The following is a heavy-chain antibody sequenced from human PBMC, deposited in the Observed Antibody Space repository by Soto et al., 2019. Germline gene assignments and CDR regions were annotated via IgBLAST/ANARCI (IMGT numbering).Heavy chain of an antibody. CDR2: ISYDGSNT. J-gene: IGHJ4*02. V-gene: IGHV3-30*18. Sequence: QVQLVESGGGVVQPGRSLRLSCAASGFTFSSYGIHWVRQAPGKGLEWVAIISYDGSNTYYADSVKGRFAISRDNSKNTRYRQMNSMSAEDTSVYYCAKEGVLRGSYYISSSCEFDYRVQGTLVTVSS. D-gene: IGHD1-26*01. CDR1: GFTFSSYG. CDR3: AKEGVLRGSYYISSSCEFDY.